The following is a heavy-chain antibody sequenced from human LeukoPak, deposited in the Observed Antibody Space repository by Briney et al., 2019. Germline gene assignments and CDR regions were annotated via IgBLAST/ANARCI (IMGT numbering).Heavy chain of an antibody. CDR2: IDPSDSYT. Sequence: GESLKISCNGSGYNFISYWISWVRQMPGKGLEWMGRIDPSDSYTNYSPSFQGHVTISADKSISTAYLQWSSLKASDTAMYYCARVLILGAFDIWGQGTMVTVSS. CDR3: ARVLILGAFDI. V-gene: IGHV5-10-1*01. J-gene: IGHJ3*02. CDR1: GYNFISYW. D-gene: IGHD3-22*01.